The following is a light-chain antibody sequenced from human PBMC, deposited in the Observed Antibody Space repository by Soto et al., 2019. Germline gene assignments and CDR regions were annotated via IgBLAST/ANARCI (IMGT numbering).Light chain of an antibody. CDR3: QQSYISPRT. CDR2: DVS. V-gene: IGKV1-39*01. Sequence: DIQVTQSPSSLSASVGDRVTITCRASQSISTYLNWYQQKSGNAPKLLIYDVSTLQTGVPSRFSGRGSGTDFTLTISSLQPEDFATYYCQQSYISPRTFGQGTKVDIK. J-gene: IGKJ1*01. CDR1: QSISTY.